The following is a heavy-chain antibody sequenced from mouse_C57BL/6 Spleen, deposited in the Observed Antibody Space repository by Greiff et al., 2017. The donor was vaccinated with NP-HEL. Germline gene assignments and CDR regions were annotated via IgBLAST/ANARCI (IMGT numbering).Heavy chain of an antibody. Sequence: LQQSGPELVKPGASVKISCKASGYTFTDYYMNWVKQSHGKSLEWIGDINPNNGGTSYNQKFKGKATLTVDKSSSTAYMELRSLTSEDSAVYYCARSYDYSYAMDYWGQGTSVTVSS. CDR1: GYTFTDYY. V-gene: IGHV1-26*01. CDR3: ARSYDYSYAMDY. CDR2: INPNNGGT. D-gene: IGHD2-4*01. J-gene: IGHJ4*01.